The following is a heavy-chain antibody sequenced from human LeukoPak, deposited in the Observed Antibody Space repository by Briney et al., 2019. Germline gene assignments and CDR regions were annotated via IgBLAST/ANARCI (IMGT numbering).Heavy chain of an antibody. J-gene: IGHJ6*03. CDR3: AREMATYYYYYYMDV. V-gene: IGHV4-4*07. Sequence: PSETLSLTCTVSGGSTSSYYWSWIRQPAGKGLEWIGRIYTSGSTKYNPSLKSRVTMSVDTSKNQFSLKLSSVTAADTAVYYCAREMATYYYYYYMDVWGKGTTVTVSS. CDR1: GGSTSSYY. CDR2: IYTSGST. D-gene: IGHD5-24*01.